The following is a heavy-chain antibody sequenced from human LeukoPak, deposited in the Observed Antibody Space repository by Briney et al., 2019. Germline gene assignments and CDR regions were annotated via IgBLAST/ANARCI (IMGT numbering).Heavy chain of an antibody. J-gene: IGHJ6*03. CDR2: MYHNGST. V-gene: IGHV4-39*02. D-gene: IGHD4-11*01. Sequence: SETLSLTCTVSGGSISSISYYWGWIRQPPGKGLEWIGSMYHNGSTYYNPSLKSRVTISVDTSKNFFSLRLRSVTAADTAVYFCARGRVSSSTWYSTYYYFFYMDFWGKGTTVTVSS. CDR1: GGSISSISYY. CDR3: ARGRVSSSTWYSTYYYFFYMDF.